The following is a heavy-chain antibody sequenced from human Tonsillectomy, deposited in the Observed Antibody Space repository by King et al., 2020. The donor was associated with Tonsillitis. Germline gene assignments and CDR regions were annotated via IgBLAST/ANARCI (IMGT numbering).Heavy chain of an antibody. CDR1: GFTFSSYA. Sequence: VQLVESGGGLVQPGGSLRLSCAASGFTFSSYAMTWVRQATGRGLEWVSAISGSAGRTYYADPVKGRFTISRDNSKNTLFLQMSSLRAEDTAVYYCAKAPLGYCIGGSCYSLDYWGQGTLVTVSS. CDR3: AKAPLGYCIGGSCYSLDY. CDR2: ISGSAGRT. J-gene: IGHJ4*02. V-gene: IGHV3-23*04. D-gene: IGHD2-15*01.